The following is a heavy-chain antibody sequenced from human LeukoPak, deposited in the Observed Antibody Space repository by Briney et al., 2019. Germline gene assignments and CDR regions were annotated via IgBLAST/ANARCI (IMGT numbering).Heavy chain of an antibody. Sequence: SETLSLTCTVSGGSISSYYWSWIRQPPGKGLERIGYIHYSGSTNYNPSLKSRVTISVETSKNQFSLKLKSVTAADTAVYYCARGGYYGSGNDFRFDPWGQGTLVTVSS. D-gene: IGHD3-10*01. CDR3: ARGGYYGSGNDFRFDP. J-gene: IGHJ5*02. CDR1: GGSISSYY. V-gene: IGHV4-59*01. CDR2: IHYSGST.